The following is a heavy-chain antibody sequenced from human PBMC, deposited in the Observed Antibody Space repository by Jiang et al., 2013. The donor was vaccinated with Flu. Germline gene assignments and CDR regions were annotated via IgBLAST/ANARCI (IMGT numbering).Heavy chain of an antibody. J-gene: IGHJ4*02. CDR1: GYTFTGYY. V-gene: IGHV1-2*02. D-gene: IGHD2-15*01. Sequence: SGAEVKKPGASVKVSCKASGYTFTGYYMHWVRQAPGQGLEWMGWINPNSGGTNYAQKFQGRVTMTRDTSISTAYMELSRLRSDDTAVYYCAREGGRGIVVVVAARGLDYWGQGTLVTVSS. CDR3: AREGGRGIVVVVAARGLDY. CDR2: INPNSGGT.